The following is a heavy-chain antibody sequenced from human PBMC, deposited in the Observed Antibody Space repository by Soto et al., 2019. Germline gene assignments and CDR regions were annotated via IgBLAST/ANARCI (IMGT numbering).Heavy chain of an antibody. J-gene: IGHJ5*02. D-gene: IGHD3-22*01. CDR2: IYWDDDK. CDR1: GFSLSTSGVG. V-gene: IGHV2-5*02. Sequence: QITLKESGPTLVKPTQTLTLTCTFSGFSLSTSGVGVGWIRQPPGKALEWLALIYWDDDKRYSPSLKSRLTITKHTSKNQVVLTMTNIDPVDTATYYCAHSLIGYYYDSSGSNWFDPWGQGTLVTVSS. CDR3: AHSLIGYYYDSSGSNWFDP.